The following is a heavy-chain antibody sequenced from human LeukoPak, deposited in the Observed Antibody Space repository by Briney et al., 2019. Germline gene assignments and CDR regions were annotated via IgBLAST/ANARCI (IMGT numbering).Heavy chain of an antibody. V-gene: IGHV4-30-2*01. CDR2: IYHSGSA. D-gene: IGHD6-6*01. Sequence: SETLSLTCTVSGGSISSGGYYWSWIRQPPGKGLEWIGYIYHSGSAYYNPSLKSRVTISVDRSKNQFSLKLSSVTAADTAVYYCARDMGPLRYSSSSDYYYYMDVWGKGTTVTVSS. CDR1: GGSISSGGYY. CDR3: ARDMGPLRYSSSSDYYYYMDV. J-gene: IGHJ6*03.